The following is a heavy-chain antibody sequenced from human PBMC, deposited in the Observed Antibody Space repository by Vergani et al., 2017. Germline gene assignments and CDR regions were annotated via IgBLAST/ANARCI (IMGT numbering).Heavy chain of an antibody. Sequence: QLQLQESGPGLVKPSETLSLTCTVSGGSISSSSYYWGWIRQPPGKGLEWIGSIYYSGSTNYNPSLKSQVTISVDTSKNQFSLKLSSVTAADTAVYYCARPQYSSGWFDAFDIWGQGTMVTVSS. D-gene: IGHD6-19*01. CDR2: IYYSGST. J-gene: IGHJ3*02. CDR3: ARPQYSSGWFDAFDI. CDR1: GGSISSSSYY. V-gene: IGHV4-39*07.